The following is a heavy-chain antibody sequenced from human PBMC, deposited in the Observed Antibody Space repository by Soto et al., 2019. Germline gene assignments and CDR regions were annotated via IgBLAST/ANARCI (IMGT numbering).Heavy chain of an antibody. CDR3: ARHEGWTGPDQ. J-gene: IGHJ5*02. D-gene: IGHD2-8*02. CDR2: IFHDGNT. CDR1: GASIGSGNW. V-gene: IGHV4-4*02. Sequence: QVHLQESGPGLVKPSETLSLTCAVSGASIGSGNWWSWVRQPPGKGLEWIAEIFHDGNTNYNPSLKSRVTISVDKSQNQFSLNVNSVTAADTAGYYCARHEGWTGPDQWGQGTLVTVSS.